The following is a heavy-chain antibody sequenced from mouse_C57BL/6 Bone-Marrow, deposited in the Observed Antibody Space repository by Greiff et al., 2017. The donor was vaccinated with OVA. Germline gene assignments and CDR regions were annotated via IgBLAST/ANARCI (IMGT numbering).Heavy chain of an antibody. CDR2: INPYNGGT. Sequence: LQQSGPVLVKPGASVKMSCKASGYTFTDYYMNWVKQSHGKSLEWIGVINPYNGGTSYNQKFKGKATLTVDKSSSTAYMELNSLTSEDSAVYYCARSPLSYYFDYWGQGTTLTVSS. CDR1: GYTFTDYY. D-gene: IGHD6-1*01. V-gene: IGHV1-19*01. CDR3: ARSPLSYYFDY. J-gene: IGHJ2*01.